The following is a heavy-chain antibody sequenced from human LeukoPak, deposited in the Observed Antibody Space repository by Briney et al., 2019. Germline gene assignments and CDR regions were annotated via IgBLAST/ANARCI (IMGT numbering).Heavy chain of an antibody. CDR1: GLTFSRYW. CDR2: INSDGSST. Sequence: PGGSLRLSCEASGLTFSRYWMHWVRQGPGKGLVWVSRINSDGSSTIYADSVKGRFTISRDNAKNSLYLQMNSLRAEDTAVYYCARARTRDRVGAAFDDWGQGTLVTVSS. D-gene: IGHD1-26*01. V-gene: IGHV3-74*01. J-gene: IGHJ4*02. CDR3: ARARTRDRVGAAFDD.